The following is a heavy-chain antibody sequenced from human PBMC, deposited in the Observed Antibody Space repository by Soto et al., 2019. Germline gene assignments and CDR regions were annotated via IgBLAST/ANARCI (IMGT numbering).Heavy chain of an antibody. CDR3: ARGGYDYIWGSYRAPINWFDP. J-gene: IGHJ5*02. D-gene: IGHD3-16*02. CDR1: GGSFSGYY. Sequence: SETLSLTCAVYGGSFSGYYWSWIRQPPGKGLEWFGEINHSGSTNYNPSLKSRVTISVDTSKNQFSLKLSSVTAADTAVYYCARGGYDYIWGSYRAPINWFDPWGQGTLVTVSS. CDR2: INHSGST. V-gene: IGHV4-34*01.